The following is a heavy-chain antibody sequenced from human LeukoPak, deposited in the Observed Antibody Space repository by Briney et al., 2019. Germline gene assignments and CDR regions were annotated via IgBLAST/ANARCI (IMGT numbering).Heavy chain of an antibody. D-gene: IGHD2-15*01. Sequence: GGSLRLSCAASGFTFSSYGMHWVRQAPGKGLEWVAVISYDGSNKYYADSVKGRFTISRDNSKNTLYLQMNSLRAEDTAVYYCAQRAGYCSGGSCYSIDYWGQGTLVTVSS. CDR2: ISYDGSNK. J-gene: IGHJ4*02. V-gene: IGHV3-30*18. CDR1: GFTFSSYG. CDR3: AQRAGYCSGGSCYSIDY.